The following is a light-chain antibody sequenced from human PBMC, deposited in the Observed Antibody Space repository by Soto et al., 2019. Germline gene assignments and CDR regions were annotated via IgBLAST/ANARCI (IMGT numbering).Light chain of an antibody. V-gene: IGLV2-8*01. CDR1: SSDVGGYNY. CDR2: EVS. Sequence: QSVLTQPPSASGSPGQSVTISCTGTSSDVGGYNYVSWYQQHPGKAPKLMIYEVSKRPSGVPDRFSGPKSGNTASLTVSGLQAEDEADYYCSSYAGSNMVFGTGTKLTVL. CDR3: SSYAGSNMV. J-gene: IGLJ1*01.